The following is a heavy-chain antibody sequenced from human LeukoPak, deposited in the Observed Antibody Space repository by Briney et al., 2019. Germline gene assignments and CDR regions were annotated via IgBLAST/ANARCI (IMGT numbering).Heavy chain of an antibody. CDR1: GASVSGSPYY. D-gene: IGHD1-26*01. CDR2: IYSSGST. J-gene: IGHJ4*02. Sequence: SETLSLTCTVSGASVSGSPYYWGWIRQPPGKGLEWIGSIYSSGSTYYNASLQSRVTISIETSKNQISLRLNSVTAADTAIYYCAKSGGYGLIDYWGQGTLVTISS. V-gene: IGHV4-39*01. CDR3: AKSGGYGLIDY.